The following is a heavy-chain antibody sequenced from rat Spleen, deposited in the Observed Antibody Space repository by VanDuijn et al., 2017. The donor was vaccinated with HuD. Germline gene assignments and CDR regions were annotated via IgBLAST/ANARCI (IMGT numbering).Heavy chain of an antibody. CDR3: SKGMGLTN. J-gene: IGHJ2*01. CDR1: GFTFSDYN. Sequence: EVQLVESGGGLVQPGRSLKLSCAASGFTFSDYNMAWVRQAPTKGLEWVASISPSGGSTHYRDSVKGRFSISRDNAQNTLYLQINSLRSEDTATYYCSKGMGLTNWGQGVMVTVSS. CDR2: ISPSGGST. V-gene: IGHV5-25*01. D-gene: IGHD1-9*01.